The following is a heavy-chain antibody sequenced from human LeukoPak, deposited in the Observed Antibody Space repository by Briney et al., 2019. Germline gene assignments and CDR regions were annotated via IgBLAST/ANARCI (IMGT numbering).Heavy chain of an antibody. J-gene: IGHJ4*02. CDR1: GGSISSYY. D-gene: IGHD5-24*01. CDR2: IYYSGST. CDR3: ASSSNPDGYNLPGDY. Sequence: SETLSLTCTVSGGSISSYYWSWIRQPPGKGLEWIGYIYYSGSTNYNPSLKSRVTISVDTSKNQFSLKLSSVTAADTAVYYCASSSNPDGYNLPGDYWGQGTLVTVSS. V-gene: IGHV4-59*08.